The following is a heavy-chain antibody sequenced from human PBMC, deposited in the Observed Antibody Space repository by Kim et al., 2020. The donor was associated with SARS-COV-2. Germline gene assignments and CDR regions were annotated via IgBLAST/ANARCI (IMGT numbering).Heavy chain of an antibody. CDR2: ISYDGSNK. CDR3: AKDGPMVRGVIITGPYDAFDI. D-gene: IGHD3-10*01. Sequence: GGSLRLSCAASGFTFSSYGMHWVRQAPGKGLEWVAVISYDGSNKYYADSVKGRFTISRDNSKNTLYLQMNSLRAEDTAVYYCAKDGPMVRGVIITGPYDAFDIWGQGTMVTVSS. CDR1: GFTFSSYG. V-gene: IGHV3-30*18. J-gene: IGHJ3*02.